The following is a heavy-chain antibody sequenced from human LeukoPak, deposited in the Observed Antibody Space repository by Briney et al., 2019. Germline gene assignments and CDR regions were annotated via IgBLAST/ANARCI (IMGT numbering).Heavy chain of an antibody. CDR3: ARGGDYYGSGSTYYFDY. J-gene: IGHJ4*02. CDR2: IYHSGST. V-gene: IGHV4-30-2*01. CDR1: GGSISSGGYS. Sequence: SQTLSLTCAVAGGSISSGGYSWTWIRQPPGRGLGWFGYIYHSGSTYYNPSTNSRVTISADRSKNQFSLKLSSVTAADTAVYYCARGGDYYGSGSTYYFDYWGQGTLVTVSS. D-gene: IGHD3-10*01.